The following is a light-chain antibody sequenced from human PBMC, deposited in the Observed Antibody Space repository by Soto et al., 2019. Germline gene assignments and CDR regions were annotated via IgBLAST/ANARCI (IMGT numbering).Light chain of an antibody. CDR2: KAS. Sequence: IQITLSTSTLSGSVGDRVTITCRASQTISSWLAWYQQKPGKAPKLLIYKASTLKSGVPSRFSGSGSGTEFTLTIISLQPDDFATYYCQLYTCYSETFGQGTMVDI. CDR1: QTISSW. V-gene: IGKV1-5*03. J-gene: IGKJ1*01. CDR3: QLYTCYSET.